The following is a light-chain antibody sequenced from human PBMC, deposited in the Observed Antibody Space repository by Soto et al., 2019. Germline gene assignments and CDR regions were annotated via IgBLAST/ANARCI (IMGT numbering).Light chain of an antibody. J-gene: IGKJ4*01. V-gene: IGKV1D-13*01. CDR3: QQFNNFPRT. CDR2: GAS. CDR1: QGLNRA. Sequence: AIQLTQSPSSLSASVGDRVTITCRASQGLNRALAWYQLRPGKTPKLLIYGASILEGGVPSRFSGSGSGTDFTLTINSLQPEDFATYYCQQFNNFPRTFGGGTRVEFK.